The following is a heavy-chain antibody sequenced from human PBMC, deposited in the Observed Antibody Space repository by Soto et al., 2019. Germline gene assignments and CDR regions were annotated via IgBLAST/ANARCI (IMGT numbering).Heavy chain of an antibody. CDR2: INMDGTNS. D-gene: IGHD2-8*01. CDR1: GFTFSNDW. CDR3: ARGPRGVYGNDY. J-gene: IGHJ4*02. V-gene: IGHV3-74*01. Sequence: GGSLRLSCAASGFTFSNDWIHWVRQGPGKGLVWLSRINMDGTNSNYADSVKGRFAISRDNAKNTLYLQMDSLRVEDTAVYFCARGPRGVYGNDYWGQGALVTVSS.